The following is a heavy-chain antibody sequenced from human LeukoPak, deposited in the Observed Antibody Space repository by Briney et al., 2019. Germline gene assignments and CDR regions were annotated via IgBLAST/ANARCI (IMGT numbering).Heavy chain of an antibody. CDR1: GFTFCSYS. CDR3: ARDRRWLQLTLDY. CDR2: ISNSKSYI. J-gene: IGHJ4*02. D-gene: IGHD5-24*01. V-gene: IGHV3-21*01. Sequence: GGPLRLSCSASGFTFCSYSVKWVPPAPGKGGVWVSSISNSKSYIYYAHPETGHFTISSDNAKNSLYLQMNSLRAEDTVVYCCARDRRWLQLTLDYWGQGTLVTVSS.